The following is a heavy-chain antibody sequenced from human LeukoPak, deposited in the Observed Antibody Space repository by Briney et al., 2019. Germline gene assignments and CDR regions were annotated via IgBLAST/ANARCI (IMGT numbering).Heavy chain of an antibody. CDR1: GFTFSRYW. CDR3: ARQRYSDY. CDR2: IEEDGSEN. Sequence: GGSLRLSCAASGFTFSRYWMTWVRQAPGKGLEWVANIEEDGSENSYVESVKGRFTISRDNAKNSLYLQLNSLRAEDTAVYFCARQRYSDYWGQGTLVTVSS. V-gene: IGHV3-7*01. D-gene: IGHD1-1*01. J-gene: IGHJ4*02.